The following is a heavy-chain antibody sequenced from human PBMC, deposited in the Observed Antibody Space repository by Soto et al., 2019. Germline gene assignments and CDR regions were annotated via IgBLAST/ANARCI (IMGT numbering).Heavy chain of an antibody. D-gene: IGHD6-13*01. Sequence: SETLTLTCTVSGGSVSSGSYYWSWIRQPPGKGLEWIGYIYYSGSTNYNPSLKSRVTISVDTSKNQFSLKLSSVTAADTAVYYGARGGAAAGAFDIWGQGTMVTVSS. CDR2: IYYSGST. CDR3: ARGGAAAGAFDI. CDR1: GGSVSSGSYY. J-gene: IGHJ3*02. V-gene: IGHV4-61*01.